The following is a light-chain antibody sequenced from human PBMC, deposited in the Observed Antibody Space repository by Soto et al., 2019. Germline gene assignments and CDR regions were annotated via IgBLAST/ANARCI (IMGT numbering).Light chain of an antibody. Sequence: EIVLTQSPGTLSLSPGERATLSCRASQSVSSSYLAWYQQKPGQAPRLLIYAASTRATGIPDRFSGSGSGTDFTLTISRLEPEDFALYYCQQYHTSPLTFGQGTKVDIK. CDR2: AAS. V-gene: IGKV3-20*01. CDR3: QQYHTSPLT. J-gene: IGKJ1*01. CDR1: QSVSSSY.